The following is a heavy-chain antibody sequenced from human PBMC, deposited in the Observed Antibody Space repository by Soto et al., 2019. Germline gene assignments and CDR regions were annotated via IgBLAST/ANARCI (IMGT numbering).Heavy chain of an antibody. CDR2: ISGSGGST. D-gene: IGHD2-2*01. CDR1: GFTFSSYA. Sequence: GGSLRLSCAASGFTFSSYAMSWVRQAPGKGLEWVSAISGSGGSTYYADSVKGRFTISRDNSKNTQYLQMNSLRAEDTAVYYCAKSQDIVVVPADSDYYYYGMDVWGQGTTVTVSS. V-gene: IGHV3-23*01. J-gene: IGHJ6*02. CDR3: AKSQDIVVVPADSDYYYYGMDV.